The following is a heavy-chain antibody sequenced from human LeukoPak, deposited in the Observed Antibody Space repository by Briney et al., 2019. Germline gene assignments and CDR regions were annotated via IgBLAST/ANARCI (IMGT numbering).Heavy chain of an antibody. CDR3: TAFYYYDSSGYLNWFDP. Sequence: GGSLRLSCAASGFTVSSNYMSWVRQAPGKGLEWVSVIYSGGSTYYADSVKGRFTISRDNSKNTLYLQMNSLRAEDTAVYYCTAFYYYDSSGYLNWFDPWGQGTLVTVSS. J-gene: IGHJ5*02. D-gene: IGHD3-22*01. CDR1: GFTVSSNY. CDR2: IYSGGST. V-gene: IGHV3-53*01.